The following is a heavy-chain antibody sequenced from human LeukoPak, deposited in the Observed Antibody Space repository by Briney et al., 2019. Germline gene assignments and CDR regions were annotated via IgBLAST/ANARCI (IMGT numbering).Heavy chain of an antibody. D-gene: IGHD4-11*01. CDR1: GFTFSSYH. V-gene: IGHV3-48*01. J-gene: IGHJ4*02. CDR3: ARVWQDYSNADY. Sequence: GGSLRLSCAASGFTFSSYHMNWVRQAPGKGLEWISYINSWSSLIYYADSVKGRFAISRDNAKSSLYLQKNSLTAEDTAVYYCARVWQDYSNADYWGQGTLVTVSS. CDR2: INSWSSLI.